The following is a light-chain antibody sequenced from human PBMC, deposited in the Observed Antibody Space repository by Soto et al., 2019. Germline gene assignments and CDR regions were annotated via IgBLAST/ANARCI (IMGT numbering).Light chain of an antibody. CDR2: DAS. Sequence: DIVLTQSPATLSLSPGDRVTLSCRASQTVGRFLSWYQHSPGHVPRLLVYDASNRATGVPARFSGSGSETDFTLTISSLEPEDFAVYYCQQRLHWPITFGQGTRLEIK. CDR1: QTVGRF. J-gene: IGKJ5*01. CDR3: QQRLHWPIT. V-gene: IGKV3-11*01.